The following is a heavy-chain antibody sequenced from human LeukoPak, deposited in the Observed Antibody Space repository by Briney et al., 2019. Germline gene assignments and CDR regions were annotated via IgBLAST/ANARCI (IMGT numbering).Heavy chain of an antibody. CDR2: INEDGTVK. CDR3: ARRSEYCPGGSCYYDFYGMDV. D-gene: IGHD2-15*01. J-gene: IGHJ6*02. Sequence: PGGSLRLSCAVSGFTFSSYSMNWVRQAPGKGLEWVANINEDGTVKYYVDSVKGRFTISRDNAKDSLSLHMNSLRAEDTAVYYCARRSEYCPGGSCYYDFYGMDVWGQGTTVTVSS. CDR1: GFTFSSYS. V-gene: IGHV3-7*01.